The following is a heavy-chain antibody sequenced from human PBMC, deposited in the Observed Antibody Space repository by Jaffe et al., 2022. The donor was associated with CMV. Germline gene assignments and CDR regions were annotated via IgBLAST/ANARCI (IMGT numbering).Heavy chain of an antibody. CDR2: TYYRSKFFY. J-gene: IGHJ5*02. CDR1: GDSVSNNNTT. V-gene: IGHV6-1*01. Sequence: QVQLHQSGSGLVKPSQTLSLTCAISGDSVSNNNTTWNWIRHSPSRGLEWLGRTYYRSKFFYNYAESVKSRITISVDTSKNQFSLQLESLTPEDTAVYHCARVKNDWGWFDPWGQGTLVTASS. D-gene: IGHD7-27*01. CDR3: ARVKNDWGWFDP.